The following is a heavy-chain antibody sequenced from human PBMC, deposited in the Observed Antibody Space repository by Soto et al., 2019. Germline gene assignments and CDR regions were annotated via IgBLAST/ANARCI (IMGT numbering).Heavy chain of an antibody. D-gene: IGHD3-9*01. CDR1: GFSLSTSGMC. J-gene: IGHJ6*02. Sequence: SGPTLVNPTQTLTLTCTFSGFSLSTSGMCVSWVRQPPGKALEWLARIDWDDDKYYSTSLKTRLTISKDTSKNQVVLTMTNMDPVDTATYYCARIPAYYDILTGYWANYGMDVWGQGTTVTVSS. V-gene: IGHV2-70*11. CDR2: IDWDDDK. CDR3: ARIPAYYDILTGYWANYGMDV.